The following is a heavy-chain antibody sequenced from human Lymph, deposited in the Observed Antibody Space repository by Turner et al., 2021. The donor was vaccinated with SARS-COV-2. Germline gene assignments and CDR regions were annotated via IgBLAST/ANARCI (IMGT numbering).Heavy chain of an antibody. CDR2: IWYDGSNK. Sequence: QVQLVESGGGGVQPGRSLRLSCAPSGFTFSSYGMHWVRQAPGKGLEWVAVIWYDGSNKYYADSVKGRFTISRDNSKNTLYLQMNSLRAEDTAVYYCARVKGYNGYDLRYYYGMDVWGQGTTVTVSS. V-gene: IGHV3-33*01. CDR1: GFTFSSYG. CDR3: ARVKGYNGYDLRYYYGMDV. D-gene: IGHD5-12*01. J-gene: IGHJ6*02.